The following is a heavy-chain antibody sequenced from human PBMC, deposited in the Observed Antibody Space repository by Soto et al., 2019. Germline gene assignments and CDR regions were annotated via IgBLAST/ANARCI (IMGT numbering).Heavy chain of an antibody. D-gene: IGHD4-17*01. CDR3: ARDSLIYGGNPPDY. Sequence: EVQLVESGGGLVQPGGSLRLSCAASGFTFSSYSMNWIRQAPGKGLEWVSYISSSSSTIYYADSVKGRFTISRDNAKNSLYLQMNSLRDEDTAVYYCARDSLIYGGNPPDYWGQGTLVTVSS. CDR1: GFTFSSYS. J-gene: IGHJ4*02. V-gene: IGHV3-48*02. CDR2: ISSSSSTI.